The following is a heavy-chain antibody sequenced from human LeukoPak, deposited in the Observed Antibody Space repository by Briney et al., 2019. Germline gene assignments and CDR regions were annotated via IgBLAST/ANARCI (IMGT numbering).Heavy chain of an antibody. Sequence: SETLSLTCTVSGGSVSSGGYYRSWIRQPPGKGLEWIGHIYQSGSTYYNPSLNSRVTISVDRSKNQFSLNLSSVTAADTAVYYCARHASYHGNFDYWGQGTLVTVSS. D-gene: IGHD1-26*01. CDR3: ARHASYHGNFDY. CDR2: IYQSGST. V-gene: IGHV4-30-2*01. J-gene: IGHJ4*02. CDR1: GGSVSSGGYY.